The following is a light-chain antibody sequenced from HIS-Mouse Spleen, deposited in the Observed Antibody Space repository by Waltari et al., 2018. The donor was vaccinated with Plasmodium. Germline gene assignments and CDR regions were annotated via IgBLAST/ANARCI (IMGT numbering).Light chain of an antibody. Sequence: DIQITQSPSSLSASVGDRVTITCLASQSISSYLHWYQQKPGKAPKLLIYAASSLQSGVPARFSGSGSGTDFTLTISSLQPEDVATYYCQQSYSTPCTFGPGTKVDIK. CDR2: AAS. V-gene: IGKV1-39*01. CDR1: QSISSY. J-gene: IGKJ3*01. CDR3: QQSYSTPCT.